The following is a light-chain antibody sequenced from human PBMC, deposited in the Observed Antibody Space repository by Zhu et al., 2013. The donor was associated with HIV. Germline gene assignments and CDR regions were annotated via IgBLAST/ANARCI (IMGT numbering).Light chain of an antibody. CDR2: EGS. Sequence: QSALTQPASLSESPGRSITISCTGSNSDVGNYNLVSWYQQHPGKAPKLMIYEGSKRPSGVSNRFSGSKYGDTASLTISGLQAEDEAHYYCTSYTSSTTLIFGGGTKVTVL. CDR1: NSDVGNYNL. J-gene: IGLJ2*01. CDR3: TSYTSSTTLI. V-gene: IGLV2-14*02.